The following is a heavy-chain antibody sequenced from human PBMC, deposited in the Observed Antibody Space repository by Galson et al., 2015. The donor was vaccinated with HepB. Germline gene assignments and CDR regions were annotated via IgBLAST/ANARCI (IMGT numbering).Heavy chain of an antibody. CDR1: GFTFSSYA. V-gene: IGHV3-23*01. CDR2: ISGSGGST. CDR3: AKDLYLNSGSYQNAFDI. Sequence: SLRLSCAASGFTFSSYAMSWVRQAPGKGLEWVSAISGSGGSTYYADSVKGRFTISRDNSKNTLYLQMNSLRAEDTAVYYCAKDLYLNSGSYQNAFDIWGQGTMVTVSS. J-gene: IGHJ3*02. D-gene: IGHD1-26*01.